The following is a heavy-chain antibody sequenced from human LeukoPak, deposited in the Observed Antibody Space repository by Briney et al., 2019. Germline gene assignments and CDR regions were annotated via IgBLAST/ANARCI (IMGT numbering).Heavy chain of an antibody. D-gene: IGHD1-26*01. Sequence: SQTLSLTCAISGDSVSSNTAAWNWVRQSPSRGLEWLGRTYYRSKWFYSYAESVKSRITINPDTSKNQFSLQLNSVTPEDTAVYYCARETYLSGSYYYFDYWGQGTLVTVSS. CDR1: GDSVSSNTAA. J-gene: IGHJ4*02. CDR3: ARETYLSGSYYYFDY. V-gene: IGHV6-1*01. CDR2: TYYRSKWFY.